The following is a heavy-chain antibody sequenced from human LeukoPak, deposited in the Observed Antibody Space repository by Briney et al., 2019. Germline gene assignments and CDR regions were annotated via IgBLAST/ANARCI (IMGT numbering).Heavy chain of an antibody. V-gene: IGHV4-4*02. D-gene: IGHD3-22*01. Sequence: SETLSLTCAVSGGSISSSNWWSWVRQPPGKGLEWIGEIYHSGSTNYNPSLKSRVTISVDKSKNQFSLKLSSVTAADTAVYYCARDKRSGYYDSSGYSLGQGTLVTVSS. CDR3: ARDKRSGYYDSSGYS. J-gene: IGHJ4*02. CDR1: GGSISSSNW. CDR2: IYHSGST.